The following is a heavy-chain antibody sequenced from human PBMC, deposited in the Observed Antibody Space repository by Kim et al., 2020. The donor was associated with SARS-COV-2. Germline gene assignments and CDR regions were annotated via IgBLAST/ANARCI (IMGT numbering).Heavy chain of an antibody. CDR1: GFTFSGHW. Sequence: GGSLRLSCAASGFTFSGHWMTWVRQAPGKGLEWVANIKEDGTEQYYVDSVRGRFTISRDNAKSSLYLQMSSLRAEDTAVYFCARAATLDHWGQGTLVTVSS. V-gene: IGHV3-7*01. CDR3: ARAATLDH. J-gene: IGHJ4*02. CDR2: IKEDGTEQ. D-gene: IGHD1-26*01.